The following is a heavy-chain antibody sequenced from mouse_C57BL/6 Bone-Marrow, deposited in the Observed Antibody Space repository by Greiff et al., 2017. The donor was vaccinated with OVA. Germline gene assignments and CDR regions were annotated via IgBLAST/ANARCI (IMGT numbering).Heavy chain of an antibody. V-gene: IGHV1-50*01. D-gene: IGHD3-2*02. CDR2: IDPSDSYT. Sequence: VQLQQPGAELVKPGASVKLSCKASGYTFTSYWMQWVKQRPGQGLEWIGEIDPSDSYTNYNQKFKGKATLTVDTSSSTAYMQLSSLTSEDSAVYYCAIDSSGYLFAYWGRGTLVTVSA. J-gene: IGHJ3*01. CDR3: AIDSSGYLFAY. CDR1: GYTFTSYW.